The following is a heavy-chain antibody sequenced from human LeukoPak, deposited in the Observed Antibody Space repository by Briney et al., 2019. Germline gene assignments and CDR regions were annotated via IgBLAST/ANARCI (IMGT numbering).Heavy chain of an antibody. J-gene: IGHJ4*02. CDR3: ARAKILGYYGSGSHFDY. CDR2: IYYSGST. D-gene: IGHD3-10*01. Sequence: SETLSLTCTVSGGSISSYYWSWIRQPPGKGLEWIGYIYYSGSTNYNPSLKSRVTISVDTSKNQFSLKLSSVTAADTAVYYCARAKILGYYGSGSHFDYWGQGTLVTVSS. V-gene: IGHV4-59*01. CDR1: GGSISSYY.